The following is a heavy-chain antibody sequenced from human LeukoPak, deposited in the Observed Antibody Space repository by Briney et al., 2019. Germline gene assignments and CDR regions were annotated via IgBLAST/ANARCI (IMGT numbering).Heavy chain of an antibody. Sequence: SETLSLTCAVSGGSISSGGYSWSWIRQPPGKGLEWIGYIYHGGSTYYNPSLKGRVTISVDRSKNQFSLKLSSVTAADTAVYYCARVSWGNSFDYWGQGTLVTVSS. V-gene: IGHV4-30-2*01. CDR3: ARVSWGNSFDY. CDR2: IYHGGST. CDR1: GGSISSGGYS. D-gene: IGHD7-27*01. J-gene: IGHJ4*02.